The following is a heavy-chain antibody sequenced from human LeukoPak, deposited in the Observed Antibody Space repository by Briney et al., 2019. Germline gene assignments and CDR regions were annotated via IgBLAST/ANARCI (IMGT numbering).Heavy chain of an antibody. D-gene: IGHD2-2*01. CDR2: IDYSGST. Sequence: SETLSLTCTVSGVSISSHYWSWIRQPPGKGLEWIGYIDYSGSTNYNPSLKSRVTISVDTSKNQFSLKLSSVTAADTAVYYCARRSADCSSTSCYRSAGAFDYWGQGTLVTVSS. CDR3: ARRSADCSSTSCYRSAGAFDY. V-gene: IGHV4-59*08. J-gene: IGHJ4*02. CDR1: GVSISSHY.